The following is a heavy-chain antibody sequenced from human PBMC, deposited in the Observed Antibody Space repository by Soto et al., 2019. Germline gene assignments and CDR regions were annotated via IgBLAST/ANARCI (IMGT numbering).Heavy chain of an antibody. CDR2: ISAYNGNT. D-gene: IGHD3-3*01. V-gene: IGHV1-18*01. Sequence: ASVKVSCKASGYTFTSYGISWVRQAPGQGLEWMGWISAYNGNTNYAQKLQGRVTMTTDTSTSTAYMELRSLRSDDTAVYYCARDPDYDFWSANNWFDPWGQGTLVTVAS. CDR1: GYTFTSYG. J-gene: IGHJ5*02. CDR3: ARDPDYDFWSANNWFDP.